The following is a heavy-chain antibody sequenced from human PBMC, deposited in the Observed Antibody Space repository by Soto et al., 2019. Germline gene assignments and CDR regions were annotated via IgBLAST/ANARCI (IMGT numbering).Heavy chain of an antibody. CDR3: ARDTYYDSSGYYRRDY. J-gene: IGHJ4*02. Sequence: GGSLRLSCAASGFTFSSYAMHWVRQAPGKGLEWVAVISYDGSNKYYADSVKGRFTISRDNSKNTLYLQMNSLRAEDMAVYYCARDTYYDSSGYYRRDYWGQGTLVTVSS. CDR1: GFTFSSYA. V-gene: IGHV3-30-3*01. CDR2: ISYDGSNK. D-gene: IGHD3-22*01.